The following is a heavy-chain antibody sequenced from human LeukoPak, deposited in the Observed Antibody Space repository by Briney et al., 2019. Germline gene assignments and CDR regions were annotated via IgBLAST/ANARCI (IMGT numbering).Heavy chain of an antibody. V-gene: IGHV3-30*03. Sequence: QPGRSLRLSCAASGFTFSSYGMHWVRQAPGKGLEWVAVISYDGSNKYYADSVKGRFTISRDNSKNTLYLQMNSLRAEDTAVYYCARVISGYYDILTGYGYGMDVWGKGTTVTVSS. CDR3: ARVISGYYDILTGYGYGMDV. J-gene: IGHJ6*04. CDR2: ISYDGSNK. CDR1: GFTFSSYG. D-gene: IGHD3-9*01.